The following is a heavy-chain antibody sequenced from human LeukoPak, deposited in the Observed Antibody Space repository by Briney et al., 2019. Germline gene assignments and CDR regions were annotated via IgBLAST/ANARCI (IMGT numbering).Heavy chain of an antibody. CDR1: GFTFSSKW. CDR2: IKYDGSEK. CDR3: AKAIWVAATSSWFCLDY. Sequence: GGSLRLSCAAPGFTFSSKWMSWVRQAPGKGLEWVANIKYDGSEKYYVDSVKGRFTISRDDAKNSLYLQMNSLRPEDTAVYYCAKAIWVAATSSWFCLDYWGQGTLVTVSS. J-gene: IGHJ4*02. D-gene: IGHD3-10*01. V-gene: IGHV3-7*01.